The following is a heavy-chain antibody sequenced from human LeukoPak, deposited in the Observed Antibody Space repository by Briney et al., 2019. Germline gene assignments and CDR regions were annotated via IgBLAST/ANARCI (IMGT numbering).Heavy chain of an antibody. CDR3: ARSCSSTNCRDY. CDR1: GFTFSSYS. J-gene: IGHJ4*02. CDR2: IGGGGGTT. V-gene: IGHV3-23*01. Sequence: SGGSLRLSCAASGFTFSSYSMNWVRQAPGKGLEWVSSIGGGGGTTYYADSVKGRFTISRDNSKNTLYLQMNSLRAEDTAVYYCARSCSSTNCRDYWGQGTLVTVSS. D-gene: IGHD2-2*01.